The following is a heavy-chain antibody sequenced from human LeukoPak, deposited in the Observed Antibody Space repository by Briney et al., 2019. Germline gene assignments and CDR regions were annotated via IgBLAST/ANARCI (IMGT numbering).Heavy chain of an antibody. D-gene: IGHD2-15*01. CDR3: AKGVDYCSGGSCPADY. Sequence: GRSLRLSCAASGFTFSNYGIHWVRQAPGKGLEWVAVISYDGNNKYYADSVKGRFTISRDNSKNTLFLQMNSLGAEDTAVYYCAKGVDYCSGGSCPADYWGPGTLVTVSS. J-gene: IGHJ4*02. CDR1: GFTFSNYG. CDR2: ISYDGNNK. V-gene: IGHV3-30*18.